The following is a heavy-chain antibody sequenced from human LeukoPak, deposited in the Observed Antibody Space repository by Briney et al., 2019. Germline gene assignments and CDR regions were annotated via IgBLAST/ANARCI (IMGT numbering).Heavy chain of an antibody. CDR1: GGSISSYY. CDR3: ARSARRVGAYDY. Sequence: SETLSLTCTVSGGSISSYYSSWIRQPPGKGLEWIGYIYYSGSTNYNPSLKSRVTISVDTSKNQFSLKLGSVTAADTAVYYCARSARRVGAYDYWGQGTLVTVSS. V-gene: IGHV4-59*01. CDR2: IYYSGST. J-gene: IGHJ4*02. D-gene: IGHD1-26*01.